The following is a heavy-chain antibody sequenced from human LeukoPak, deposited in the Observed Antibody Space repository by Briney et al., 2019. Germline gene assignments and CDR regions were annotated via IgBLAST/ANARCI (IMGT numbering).Heavy chain of an antibody. CDR1: GFIFSSYA. J-gene: IGHJ4*02. Sequence: GGSLRLYCAASGFIFSSYAMSWVRQAPGKGLEWVSAISGSGGSTYNADSVKGRFTISRDNSKNTLYLQMHSLRAEDTAVYYCAKDRAGWGSSYGFDYWGQGTLVTVSS. V-gene: IGHV3-23*01. CDR2: ISGSGGST. D-gene: IGHD6-6*01. CDR3: AKDRAGWGSSYGFDY.